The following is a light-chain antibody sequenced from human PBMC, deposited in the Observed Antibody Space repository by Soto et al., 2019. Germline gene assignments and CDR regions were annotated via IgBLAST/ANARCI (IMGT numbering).Light chain of an antibody. CDR3: QQYNSYSPPPA. V-gene: IGKV1-5*01. Sequence: DIQMTQSPSTLSASVGDRVTITCRASQSISSWLAWYQQKPGKAPKLLIYDASSLESGVPSRFSGSGSGTEFTLTISSLHPDDFATYYCQQYNSYSPPPAFGQGTKVEIK. J-gene: IGKJ1*01. CDR2: DAS. CDR1: QSISSW.